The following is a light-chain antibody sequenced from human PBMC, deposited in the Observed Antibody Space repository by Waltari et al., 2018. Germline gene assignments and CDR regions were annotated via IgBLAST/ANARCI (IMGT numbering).Light chain of an antibody. CDR2: SAS. V-gene: IGKV3-11*01. CDR3: QQRSNWPRT. Sequence: EIVLTQSPDTLSLSPGERATLSCRASQSVPNSLAWYQQKPGQAPRLLIYSASNRATGVPARFSGSGSGTDFTLTISSLEPEDFAVYYCQQRSNWPRTFGQGTKVEIK. J-gene: IGKJ1*01. CDR1: QSVPNS.